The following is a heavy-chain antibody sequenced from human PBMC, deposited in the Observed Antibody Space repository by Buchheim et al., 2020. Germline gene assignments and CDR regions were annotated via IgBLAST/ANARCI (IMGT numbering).Heavy chain of an antibody. CDR3: AKDPDPVYCSGGSCYAN. CDR2: ISGSGGTT. D-gene: IGHD2-15*01. Sequence: EVQLLESGGGFVQPGGSLRLSCAASGFTFRSYAMSWVRQAPGRGLDWVSVISGSGGTTYYADSVKGRFTISRDNSEQTLYLQMNSLRVEHTALYYCAKDPDPVYCSGGSCYANWEQGT. J-gene: IGHJ4*02. CDR1: GFTFRSYA. V-gene: IGHV3-23*01.